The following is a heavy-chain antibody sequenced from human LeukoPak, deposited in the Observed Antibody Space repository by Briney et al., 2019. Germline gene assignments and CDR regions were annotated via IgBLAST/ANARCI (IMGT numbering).Heavy chain of an antibody. D-gene: IGHD4-17*01. CDR2: IIPILGIA. CDR3: ARQGVTYGEAWAFDI. Sequence: GASVKVSCKASGGTFSSYTISWVRQAPGQGLEWMGRIIPILGIANYAQKFQGRVTITADKSTSTAYMELSSLRSEDTAVYYCARQGVTYGEAWAFDIWGQGTMVTVSS. CDR1: GGTFSSYT. J-gene: IGHJ3*02. V-gene: IGHV1-69*02.